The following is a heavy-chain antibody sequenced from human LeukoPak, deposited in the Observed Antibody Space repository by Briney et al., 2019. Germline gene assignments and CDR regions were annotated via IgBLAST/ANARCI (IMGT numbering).Heavy chain of an antibody. D-gene: IGHD6-19*01. Sequence: PGGSLRLSCAASGFTFSSYGMHCDRQAPGKGLEWVAVISYDGSNKYYADSVKGRFTISRDNSKNTLYLQMNSLRAEDTAVYYCAKGQFRYSSGWYYFDYWGQGTLVTVSS. CDR1: GFTFSSYG. CDR3: AKGQFRYSSGWYYFDY. CDR2: ISYDGSNK. V-gene: IGHV3-30*18. J-gene: IGHJ4*02.